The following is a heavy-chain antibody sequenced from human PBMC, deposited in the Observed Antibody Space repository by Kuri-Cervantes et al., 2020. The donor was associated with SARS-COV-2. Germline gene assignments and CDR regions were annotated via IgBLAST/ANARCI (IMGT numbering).Heavy chain of an antibody. Sequence: GGSLRLSCTASGFTFGDYAMSWFRQAPGKGLEWVGFIRSKAYGGTTEYAASVKGRFTISRDDSKSIAYLQMNSLKTEDTAVYYCTTYYDFWSGYYSSDAFDIWGQGTMVTVSS. CDR2: IRSKAYGGTT. J-gene: IGHJ3*02. CDR3: TTYYDFWSGYYSSDAFDI. V-gene: IGHV3-49*03. D-gene: IGHD3-3*01. CDR1: GFTFGDYA.